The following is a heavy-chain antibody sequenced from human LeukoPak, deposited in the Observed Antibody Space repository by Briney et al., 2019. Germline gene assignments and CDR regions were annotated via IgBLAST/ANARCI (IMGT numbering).Heavy chain of an antibody. J-gene: IGHJ4*02. CDR2: IKQDGSEK. V-gene: IGHV3-7*01. CDR1: GFTFSSYS. Sequence: PGGSLRLSCAASGFTFSSYSMNWVRQAPGKGLEWVANIKQDGSEKYYVDSVKGRFTISRDNAKNSLYLQMNSLRAEDTAVYYCAREYSSSGDFDYWGQGTLVTVSS. CDR3: AREYSSSGDFDY. D-gene: IGHD6-6*01.